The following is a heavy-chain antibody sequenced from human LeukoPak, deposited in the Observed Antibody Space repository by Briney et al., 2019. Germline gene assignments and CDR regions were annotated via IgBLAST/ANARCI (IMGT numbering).Heavy chain of an antibody. CDR3: ARELEYYYDSSGYLYY. D-gene: IGHD3-22*01. V-gene: IGHV3-30-3*01. Sequence: AGGSLSLSCAASGFTFSSYAMHWVRQAPGKGLEWVAVISYDGSNKYYADSVKGRFTISRDNSKNTLYLQMNSLRAEDTAVYYCARELEYYYDSSGYLYYWGQGTLVTVSS. CDR1: GFTFSSYA. CDR2: ISYDGSNK. J-gene: IGHJ4*02.